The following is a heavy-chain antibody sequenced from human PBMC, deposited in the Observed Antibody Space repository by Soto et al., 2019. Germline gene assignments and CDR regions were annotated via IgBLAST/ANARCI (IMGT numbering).Heavy chain of an antibody. D-gene: IGHD2-15*01. CDR3: ARDGGYCSGGSCYSGWFDP. CDR1: GFTFSSYS. CDR2: ISSSSSYI. V-gene: IGHV3-21*01. Sequence: GGSLRLSCAASGFTFSSYSMNWVRQAPGKGLEWVSSISSSSSYIYYADSVKGRFTISRDNAKNSLYLQMNSLRAEDTAVYYCARDGGYCSGGSCYSGWFDPWGQGTLVTVSS. J-gene: IGHJ5*02.